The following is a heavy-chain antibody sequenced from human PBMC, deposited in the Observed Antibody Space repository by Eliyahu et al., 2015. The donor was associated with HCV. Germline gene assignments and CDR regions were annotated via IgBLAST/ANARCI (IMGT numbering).Heavy chain of an antibody. CDR2: IIPILGIA. Sequence: QVQLVQSGAEVKKPGSSVKVSCKASGGTFSSYTISWVRQAPGQGLEWMGRIIPILGIANYAQKFQGRVTITADKSTSTAYMELSSLRSEDTAVYYCARGEHYGSGSVGYWGQGTLVTVSS. J-gene: IGHJ4*02. D-gene: IGHD3-10*01. V-gene: IGHV1-69*02. CDR3: ARGEHYGSGSVGY. CDR1: GGTFSSYT.